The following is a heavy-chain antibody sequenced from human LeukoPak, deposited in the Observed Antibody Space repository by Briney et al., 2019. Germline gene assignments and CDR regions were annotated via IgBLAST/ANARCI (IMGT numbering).Heavy chain of an antibody. CDR1: GGSVSDFY. CDR2: VYYGGST. CDR3: ARNGGSTFCYYYVDI. Sequence: PSETLSLTCSISGGSVSDFYWSWIRQSPGKGLEWIGYVYYGGSTTYSPSLKSRVSISRDTSRNHLSPKLTSVTAADTAVYYCARNGGSTFCYYYVDIWGEGTTVSVSS. D-gene: IGHD3-16*01. J-gene: IGHJ6*03. V-gene: IGHV4-59*02.